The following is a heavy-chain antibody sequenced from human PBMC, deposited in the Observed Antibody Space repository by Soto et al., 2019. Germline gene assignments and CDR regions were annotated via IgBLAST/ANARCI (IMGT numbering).Heavy chain of an antibody. CDR2: IGTAGDT. CDR1: GFTFSSYD. J-gene: IGHJ3*02. Sequence: EVQLVESGGGLVQPGGSLRLSCAASGFTFSSYDMHWVRQATGKGLEWVSAIGTAGDTYYPASVKGRFTISRENAKNSLYLQMNSLRAGDTAVYYCARQGYCSGGSCYGVQAFDIWGQGTMVTVSS. D-gene: IGHD2-15*01. V-gene: IGHV3-13*01. CDR3: ARQGYCSGGSCYGVQAFDI.